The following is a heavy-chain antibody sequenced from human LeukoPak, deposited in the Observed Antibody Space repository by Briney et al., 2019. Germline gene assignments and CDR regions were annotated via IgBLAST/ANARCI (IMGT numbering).Heavy chain of an antibody. D-gene: IGHD1-7*01. V-gene: IGHV3-23*01. Sequence: GGSLRLSCVASGFTFSSYAMNWVRQAPGKGLEWVASIISGGSTYYADSVKGRFTISRDNSKNTLYLQMNSLRAEDTAVYYWAKGANWNYVLEYWGQGTLVTVSS. J-gene: IGHJ4*02. CDR3: AKGANWNYVLEY. CDR1: GFTFSSYA. CDR2: IISGGST.